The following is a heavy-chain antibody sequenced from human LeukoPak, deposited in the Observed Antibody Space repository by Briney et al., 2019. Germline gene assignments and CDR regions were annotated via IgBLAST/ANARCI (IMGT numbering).Heavy chain of an antibody. CDR2: ISPTGSTT. J-gene: IGHJ4*02. D-gene: IGHD6-19*01. CDR3: ARIAVAGYFDY. V-gene: IGHV3-74*01. Sequence: GGSLRLSCTASGFSFSGHWMHWARQLPGKGLVWVSRISPTGSTTSYADSVKGRFTISRDNAKNSLYLQMDSLRAEDTAVYYCARIAVAGYFDYWGQGTLVTVSS. CDR1: GFSFSGHW.